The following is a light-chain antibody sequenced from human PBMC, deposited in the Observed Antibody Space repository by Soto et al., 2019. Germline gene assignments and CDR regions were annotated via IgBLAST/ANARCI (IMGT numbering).Light chain of an antibody. CDR1: QSLSSNF. V-gene: IGKV3-20*01. J-gene: IGKJ1*01. CDR3: QQYGSSPWT. Sequence: EIVLTQSPATLCLSPGERATLSCRASQSLSSNFLAWYQQKPGQPPRLXIYDSSTRATGFPDRFSGSGSGTDFALTISRLEPEDFAVYYCQQYGSSPWTFGQGTKVDIK. CDR2: DSS.